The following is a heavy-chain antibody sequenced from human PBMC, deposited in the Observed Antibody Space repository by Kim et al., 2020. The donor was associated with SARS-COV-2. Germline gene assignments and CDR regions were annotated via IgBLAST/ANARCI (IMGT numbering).Heavy chain of an antibody. D-gene: IGHD2-21*01. J-gene: IGHJ4*02. CDR3: ARCLWGDPYYFDY. Sequence: SETLSLTCTVSGGSISSYYWSWIRQPPGKGLEWIGYIYYSGSTNYNPSLKSRVTISVDTSKNQFSLKLSSVTAADTAVYYCARCLWGDPYYFDYWGQGTLVTVSS. V-gene: IGHV4-59*13. CDR2: IYYSGST. CDR1: GGSISSYY.